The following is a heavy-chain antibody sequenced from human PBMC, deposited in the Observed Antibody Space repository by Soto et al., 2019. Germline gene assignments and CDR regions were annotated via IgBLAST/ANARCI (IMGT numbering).Heavy chain of an antibody. J-gene: IGHJ6*03. CDR1: GYTFTSYY. CDR2: INPSGGST. CDR3: ARDYPPELDSSRGGDEFGYYYYMDV. Sequence: GASVKVSCKASGYTFTSYYMHWVRQAPGQGLEWMGIINPSGGSTSYAQKFQGRVTMTRDTSTSTVYMELSSLRSEDTAVYYCARDYPPELDSSRGGDEFGYYYYMDVWGKGTTVTVSS. D-gene: IGHD1-1*01. V-gene: IGHV1-46*03.